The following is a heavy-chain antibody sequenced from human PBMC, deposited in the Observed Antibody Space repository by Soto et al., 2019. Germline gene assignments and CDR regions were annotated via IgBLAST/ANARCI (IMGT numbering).Heavy chain of an antibody. D-gene: IGHD4-4*01. CDR2: IFSNDEK. V-gene: IGHV2-26*01. CDR1: GFSLSNARMD. Sequence: QVTLKESGPVLVKPTETITLTCTVSGFSLSNARMDVSWIRQPPGKALEWLAHIFSNDEKSYSTSLKSRLTISKDTSKSQVVLTMTNMDPVDTATSYCARYLYTVSHYYGMDVWGQGTTVTVSS. CDR3: ARYLYTVSHYYGMDV. J-gene: IGHJ6*02.